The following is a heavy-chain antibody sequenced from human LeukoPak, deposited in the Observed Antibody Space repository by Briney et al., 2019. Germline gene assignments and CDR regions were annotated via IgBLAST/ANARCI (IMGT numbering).Heavy chain of an antibody. J-gene: IGHJ4*02. CDR3: AKSTAEAETKGVYED. V-gene: IGHV3-23*01. D-gene: IGHD5/OR15-5a*01. CDR2: LSGGGGGA. CDR1: GFTFSAFG. Sequence: GGSLRLSCAASGFTFSAFGMSWVRQAPGKGLEWVAALSGGGGGAYYTDSVKGRFTVSRDNSKNTLYLQMNSLRAEDAALYYCAKSTAEAETKGVYEDWGQGTLVTVSS.